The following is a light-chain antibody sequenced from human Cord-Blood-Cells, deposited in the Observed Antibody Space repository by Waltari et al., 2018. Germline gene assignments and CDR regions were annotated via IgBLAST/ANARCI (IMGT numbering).Light chain of an antibody. J-gene: IGLJ1*01. CDR2: EGS. CDR1: SSDVGSYNF. V-gene: IGLV2-23*01. CDR3: CSYAGSSTYV. Sequence: QSALTQPASVSGSPGQSITISCTGTSSDVGSYNFVSWYQQHPGKAPKPMIYEGSKRPSGVSNRFSGSKSGNTSSLTISGLQAEDEADYYCCSYAGSSTYVFGTGTKVTVL.